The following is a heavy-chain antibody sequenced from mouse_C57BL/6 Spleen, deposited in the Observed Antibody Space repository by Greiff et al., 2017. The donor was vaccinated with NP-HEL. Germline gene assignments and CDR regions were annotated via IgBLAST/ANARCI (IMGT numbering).Heavy chain of an antibody. D-gene: IGHD3-2*02. CDR2: ISDGGSYT. J-gene: IGHJ3*01. CDR1: GFTFSSYA. V-gene: IGHV5-4*01. Sequence: DVQLVESGGGLVKPGGSLKLSCAASGFTFSSYAMSWVRQTPEKRLEWVATISDGGSYTYYPDNVKGRFTISRDNAKNNLYLQMSHLKSEDTAMYYCARETAQATAWFAYWGQGTLVTVSA. CDR3: ARETAQATAWFAY.